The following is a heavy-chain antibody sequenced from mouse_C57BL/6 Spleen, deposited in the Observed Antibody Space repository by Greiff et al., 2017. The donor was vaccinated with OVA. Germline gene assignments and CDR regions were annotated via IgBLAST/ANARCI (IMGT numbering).Heavy chain of an antibody. Sequence: QVQLQQSGAELVKPGASVKLSCKASGYTFTSYWMQWVKQRPGKGLEWIGEIDPSDSYTNYNQKFKGKATLTVDTSSSTAYMQLSILTSEDSAVDYCARRTGTRYFDVWGTGTTVTVSS. V-gene: IGHV1-50*01. D-gene: IGHD4-1*01. J-gene: IGHJ1*03. CDR2: IDPSDSYT. CDR1: GYTFTSYW. CDR3: ARRTGTRYFDV.